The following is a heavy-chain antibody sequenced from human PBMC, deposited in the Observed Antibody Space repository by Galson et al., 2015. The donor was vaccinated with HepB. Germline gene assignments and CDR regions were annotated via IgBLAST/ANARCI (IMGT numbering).Heavy chain of an antibody. V-gene: IGHV3-7*03. Sequence: SLRLSCAASEFTFSDHWMSWVRQAPGKGLEWVASIKHDGNDKYYVDSVKGRFTISRDNTNNSLDLQLNSLRAEDTAVYYCARRLHRGTYAFDVWGQGTVVSVSS. CDR1: EFTFSDHW. CDR3: ARRLHRGTYAFDV. D-gene: IGHD2-21*01. J-gene: IGHJ3*01. CDR2: IKHDGNDK.